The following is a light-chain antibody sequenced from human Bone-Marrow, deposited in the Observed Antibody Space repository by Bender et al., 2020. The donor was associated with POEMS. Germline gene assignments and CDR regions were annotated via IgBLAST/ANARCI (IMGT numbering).Light chain of an antibody. Sequence: QSALTQPASVSGSPGQSITISCTGTSSDVGSYNLVSWYQQHPGKAPKLMIYEVTKRPSGVSNRFSGSKSGNTASLIISGLQDEDEADYYCCSYAGSSTFYVFGSGTKVSVL. V-gene: IGLV2-23*02. CDR3: CSYAGSSTFYV. CDR2: EVT. CDR1: SSDVGSYNL. J-gene: IGLJ1*01.